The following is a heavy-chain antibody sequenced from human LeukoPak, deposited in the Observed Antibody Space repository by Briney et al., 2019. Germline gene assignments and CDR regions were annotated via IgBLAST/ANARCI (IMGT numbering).Heavy chain of an antibody. Sequence: PSETLSLTCTVSGGSISSYYWTWIRQPPGKGLEWIGYVSYSGSTTYNPSLKSRVTISVDTSKNQFSLKLSSVTAADTAVYYCARDAGYCSSGDCTRWFDPWGQGTLVTVPS. D-gene: IGHD2-2*01. CDR3: ARDAGYCSSGDCTRWFDP. V-gene: IGHV4-59*01. CDR1: GGSISSYY. J-gene: IGHJ5*02. CDR2: VSYSGST.